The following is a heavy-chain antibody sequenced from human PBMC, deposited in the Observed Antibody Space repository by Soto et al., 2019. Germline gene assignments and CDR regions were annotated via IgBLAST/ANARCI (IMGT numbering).Heavy chain of an antibody. CDR2: MYSGGST. CDR3: ARLGDSSGWDDALDI. D-gene: IGHD6-19*01. Sequence: QVQLQESDPGLVKPSETLSLTCSVSGASISTYYWSWIRQPPGKGLEFVGYMYSGGSTSYNPFLQNRVTMSVDTPKNLLSLKLRSVTAADTAVYYCARLGDSSGWDDALDIWGQGTMVTVSS. CDR1: GASISTYY. J-gene: IGHJ3*02. V-gene: IGHV4-59*01.